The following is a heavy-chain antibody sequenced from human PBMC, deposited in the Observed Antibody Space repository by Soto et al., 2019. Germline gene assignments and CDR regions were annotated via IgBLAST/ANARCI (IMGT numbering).Heavy chain of an antibody. CDR1: GGSISSGGYS. CDR3: ARIPSP. J-gene: IGHJ5*02. D-gene: IGHD2-21*01. Sequence: QLQLQESGSGLVKPSQTLSLTCAVSGGSISSGGYSWSWIRQPPGKSLEWIGYIYHSGNIYYNPSLKSRGTISVERSKNQFSLKLSSVPAADTAVYYCARIPSPWGQGTLVTVSS. V-gene: IGHV4-30-2*01. CDR2: IYHSGNI.